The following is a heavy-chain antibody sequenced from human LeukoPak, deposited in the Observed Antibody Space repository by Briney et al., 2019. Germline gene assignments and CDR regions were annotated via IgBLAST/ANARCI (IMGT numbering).Heavy chain of an antibody. CDR3: ARDLSASSYDFWSGYYTYYYYGMDV. J-gene: IGHJ6*02. V-gene: IGHV3-33*01. CDR1: GFTFSSYG. D-gene: IGHD3-3*01. Sequence: GGSLRLSCAASGFTFSSYGMHWVRQAPGKGLEWVAVIWYDGSNKYYADSVKGRFTISRDNSKNTLYLQMNSLRAEDTAVYYCARDLSASSYDFWSGYYTYYYYGMDVWGQGTTVTVSS. CDR2: IWYDGSNK.